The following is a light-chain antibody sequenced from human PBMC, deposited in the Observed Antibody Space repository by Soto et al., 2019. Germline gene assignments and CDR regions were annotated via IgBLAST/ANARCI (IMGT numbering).Light chain of an antibody. CDR2: GAS. CDR3: QQYGGSLPT. V-gene: IGKV3-20*01. J-gene: IGKJ1*01. CDR1: QTVKNNY. Sequence: ETVLTQSPGTLSLSPGEGATLSCRASQTVKNNYLAWYQQKPGQAPRLLIYGASNRATGIPDRFSGSGSGTDFTLTINRLEPEDFAVYCCQQYGGSLPTFGQGTKVDIK.